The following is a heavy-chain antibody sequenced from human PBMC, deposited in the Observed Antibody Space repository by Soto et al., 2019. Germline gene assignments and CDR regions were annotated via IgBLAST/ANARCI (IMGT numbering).Heavy chain of an antibody. V-gene: IGHV3-30*18. D-gene: IGHD2-15*01. CDR3: AKERDIVVVVAPLDY. J-gene: IGHJ4*02. CDR2: ISYDGSNK. Sequence: QVQLVESGGGVVQPGRSLRLSCAASGFTFSSYGMHWVRQAPGKGLEWVAVISYDGSNKYYAGSVKGRFTISRDNSKNTLYLQRNSLRAEDTAVYYCAKERDIVVVVAPLDYWGQGTLVTVSS. CDR1: GFTFSSYG.